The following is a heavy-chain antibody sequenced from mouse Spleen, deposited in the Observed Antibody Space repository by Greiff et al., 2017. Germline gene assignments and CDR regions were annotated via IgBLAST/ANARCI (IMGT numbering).Heavy chain of an antibody. CDR1: GYTFTDYE. V-gene: IGHV1-15*01. CDR3: TRGYSYYAMDY. D-gene: IGHD2-3*01. J-gene: IGHJ4*01. CDR2: IDPETGGT. Sequence: QVQLQQSGAELVRPGASVTLSCKASGYTFTDYEMHWVKQTPVHGLEWIGAIDPETGGTAYNQKFKGKAILTADKSSSTAYMELRSLTSEDSAVYYCTRGYSYYAMDYWGQGTSVTVSS.